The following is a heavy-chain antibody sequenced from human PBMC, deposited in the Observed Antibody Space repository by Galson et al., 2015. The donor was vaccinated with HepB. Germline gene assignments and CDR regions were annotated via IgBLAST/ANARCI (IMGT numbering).Heavy chain of an antibody. J-gene: IGHJ4*02. CDR1: GFTFSNYA. Sequence: SLRLSCAASGFTFSNYAMSWVRQAPGKGLEWVSGISGSGGSTYYAGSVKGRFTISRDNSKNTLYVQMNSLRAEDTALYYCATYISGWYTGFDYWGQGTLVTVSS. CDR2: ISGSGGST. CDR3: ATYISGWYTGFDY. D-gene: IGHD6-19*01. V-gene: IGHV3-23*01.